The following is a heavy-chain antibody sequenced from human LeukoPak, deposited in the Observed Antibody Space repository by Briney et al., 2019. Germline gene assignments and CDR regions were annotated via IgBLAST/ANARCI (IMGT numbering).Heavy chain of an antibody. CDR1: GGTFSSYA. Sequence: ASVKVSCKASGGTFSSYAISWVRQAPGQGLEWMGRIIPILGIANYAQKFQGRVTITADKSTSTAYMELSSLRSEDTAVYYCVPDSRHGYYFDYWGQGTLVTVSS. V-gene: IGHV1-69*04. CDR2: IIPILGIA. D-gene: IGHD2-15*01. J-gene: IGHJ4*02. CDR3: VPDSRHGYYFDY.